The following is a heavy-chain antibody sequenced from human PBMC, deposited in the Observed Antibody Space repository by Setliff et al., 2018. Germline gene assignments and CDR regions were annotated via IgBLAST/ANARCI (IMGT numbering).Heavy chain of an antibody. CDR1: GGTFSDYH. J-gene: IGHJ4*02. D-gene: IGHD6-6*01. CDR3: ARGRNIAARLLDS. CDR2: INHRGST. Sequence: LSLTCAAYGGTFSDYHWTWIRQSPEKGLEWIGEINHRGSTNYNPSLKSRVTISIDTSKDQFSLKLISMTAADTAVYYCARGRNIAARLLDSWGQGTLVTVS. V-gene: IGHV4-34*01.